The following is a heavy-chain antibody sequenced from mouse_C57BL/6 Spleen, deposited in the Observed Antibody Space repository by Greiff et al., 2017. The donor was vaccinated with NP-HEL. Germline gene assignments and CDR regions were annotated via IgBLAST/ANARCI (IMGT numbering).Heavy chain of an antibody. CDR2: IYPGSGST. V-gene: IGHV1-55*01. D-gene: IGHD4-1*01. Sequence: QVHVKQPGAELVKPGASVKMSCKASGYTFTSYWITWVKQRPGQGLEWIGDIYPGSGSTNYNEKFKSKATLTVDTSSSTAYMQLSSLTSEDSAVYYCARGMGRSFDYWGQGTTLTVSS. J-gene: IGHJ2*01. CDR3: ARGMGRSFDY. CDR1: GYTFTSYW.